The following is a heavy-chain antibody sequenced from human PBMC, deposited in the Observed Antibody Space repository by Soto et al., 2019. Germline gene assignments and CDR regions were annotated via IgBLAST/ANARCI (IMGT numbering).Heavy chain of an antibody. Sequence: ASVKVSCKASGFTFSNYGLNWVRQAPGQGLEWMGWVSANNGHTNYAQNLQGRVSMTTDTSTSTAYMELRGLTFDDTAVYYCARDIESVTAKHFFYYYAMDVWGQGTTVTVS. V-gene: IGHV1-18*01. D-gene: IGHD2-8*01. CDR2: VSANNGHT. CDR3: ARDIESVTAKHFFYYYAMDV. J-gene: IGHJ6*02. CDR1: GFTFSNYG.